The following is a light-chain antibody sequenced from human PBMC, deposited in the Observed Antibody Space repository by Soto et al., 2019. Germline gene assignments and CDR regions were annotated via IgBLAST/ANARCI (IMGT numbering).Light chain of an antibody. CDR1: ESIRTY. CDR2: AAS. CDR3: QQMHITSLT. Sequence: DIQMTQSPSSLSASVGDRVTITCRASESIRTYVNWYQQKPGKAPNLLIYAASTLASGVPSRFSGSGSGTEFTLTITSLQPEDFASYFCQQMHITSLTFGGGTKVDIK. V-gene: IGKV1-39*01. J-gene: IGKJ4*01.